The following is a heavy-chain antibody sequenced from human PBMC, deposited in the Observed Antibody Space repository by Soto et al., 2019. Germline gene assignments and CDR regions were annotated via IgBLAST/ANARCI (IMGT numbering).Heavy chain of an antibody. V-gene: IGHV4-30-4*01. D-gene: IGHD3-16*01. CDR3: ARARRGFGQGMDV. J-gene: IGHJ6*02. CDR1: GGSISSGDYY. CDR2: IYYSGST. Sequence: PSETLSLTCTVSGGSISSGDYYWSWIRQPPGKGLEWIGYIYYSGSTYYNPSLKSRVTISVDTSKDQFSLKLSSVTAADTAVYYCARARRGFGQGMDVWGQGTTVTVSS.